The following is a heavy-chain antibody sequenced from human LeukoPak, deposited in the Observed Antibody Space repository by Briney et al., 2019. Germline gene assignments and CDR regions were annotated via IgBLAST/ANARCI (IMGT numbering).Heavy chain of an antibody. CDR1: GFTFSSYA. D-gene: IGHD2-2*01. J-gene: IGHJ4*02. CDR2: ISSDGNNK. Sequence: GGSLRLSCAASGFTFSSYAMHWVHQAPGKGLEWVAVISSDGNNKYSADSVKGRFTISRDNSKNTLYLQMNSLRAEDTAVYYCATAPRRYCSSTSCSNHYFDYWGQGTLVTVSS. V-gene: IGHV3-30*04. CDR3: ATAPRRYCSSTSCSNHYFDY.